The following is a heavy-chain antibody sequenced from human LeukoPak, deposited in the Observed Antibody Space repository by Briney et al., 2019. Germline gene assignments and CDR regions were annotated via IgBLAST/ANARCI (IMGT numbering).Heavy chain of an antibody. J-gene: IGHJ4*02. V-gene: IGHV3-74*01. CDR2: INSDGSSR. CDR3: ARGKKRTSEYYFDY. Sequence: GGSLRLSCAASGLTFSSYWMHWVRQAPGQGLVWVSRINSDGSSRSYADSVKGRFTISRDKAKNTLYLQMSSLRAENTAVYYCARGKKRTSEYYFDYWGQGTLVTVSS. CDR1: GLTFSSYW.